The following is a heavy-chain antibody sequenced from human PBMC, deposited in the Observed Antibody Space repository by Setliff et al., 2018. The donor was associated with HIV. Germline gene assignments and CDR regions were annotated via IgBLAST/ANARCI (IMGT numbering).Heavy chain of an antibody. Sequence: ASVKVSCKASGYTFTSYDINWVRQATGQGLEWMGWMNPNSGNTGYAQKFQGRLTMTRNTSISTAYMEVSSLRSEDTAVYYCARVPPYGGNSGMDGLGKGTTVNVSS. CDR2: MNPNSGNT. D-gene: IGHD2-15*01. CDR1: GYTFTSYD. J-gene: IGHJ6*04. V-gene: IGHV1-8*02. CDR3: ARVPPYGGNSGMDG.